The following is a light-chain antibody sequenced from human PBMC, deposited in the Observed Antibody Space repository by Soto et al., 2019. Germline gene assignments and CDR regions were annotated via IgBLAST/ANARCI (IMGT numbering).Light chain of an antibody. J-gene: IGLJ3*02. CDR3: GSLTTTRIWV. CDR1: TSDFGDDKY. Sequence: QSALTQPASVSGSPGQSITMSCTGSTSDFGDDKYVSWYQQQPGKGPNLLIYGVSNRPSGGSNRFSGSKSGNTASLTISGLQVDDEADYFCGSLTTTRIWVFGGGTKLTVL. CDR2: GVS. V-gene: IGLV2-14*01.